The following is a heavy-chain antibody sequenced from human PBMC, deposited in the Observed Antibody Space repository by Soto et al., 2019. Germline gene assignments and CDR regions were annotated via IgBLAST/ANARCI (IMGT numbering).Heavy chain of an antibody. J-gene: IGHJ4*02. CDR1: GFTFSDYL. D-gene: IGHD6-19*01. Sequence: EVQLLDSGGALVQPGESLRLSCAASGFTFSDYLMTWVRQAPGKGLEWVATIKQDGNEKYYVDSVKGRFTISRDNAKNSLYLQLNALRAEDTAVYYCAIGHWLGKWGQGTLVPVSS. V-gene: IGHV3-7*01. CDR2: IKQDGNEK. CDR3: AIGHWLGK.